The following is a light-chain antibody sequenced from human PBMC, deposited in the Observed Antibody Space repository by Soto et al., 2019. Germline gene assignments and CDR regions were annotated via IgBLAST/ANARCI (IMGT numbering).Light chain of an antibody. CDR1: QSVSSY. Sequence: EIVLTQSPATLSLXPGERATLSCRASQSVSSYLAWYQQKPGQAPRLLIYDASNRATGIPARFSGSGSGTDFTLTISSLEPEDFAVYYCQQQTFGQGTKVDIK. J-gene: IGKJ1*01. CDR3: QQQT. V-gene: IGKV3-11*01. CDR2: DAS.